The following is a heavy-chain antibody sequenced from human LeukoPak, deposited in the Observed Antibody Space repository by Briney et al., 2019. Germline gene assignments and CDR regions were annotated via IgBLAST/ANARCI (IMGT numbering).Heavy chain of an antibody. CDR1: GFIFTTYW. D-gene: IGHD3-9*01. CDR3: VRRYYDILTGYYGDDFDI. Sequence: GESLKISCKASGFIFTTYWIGWVRQMAGKGLEWMGIIYAGDSDTRYRPSFQGQVTISADMSTSTAYPQWSSLRASDTAIYYCVRRYYDILTGYYGDDFDIWGQGTMVTVSS. V-gene: IGHV5-51*01. CDR2: IYAGDSDT. J-gene: IGHJ3*02.